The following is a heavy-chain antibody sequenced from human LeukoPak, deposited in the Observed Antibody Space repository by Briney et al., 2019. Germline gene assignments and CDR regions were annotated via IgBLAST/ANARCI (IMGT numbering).Heavy chain of an antibody. D-gene: IGHD3-16*01. J-gene: IGHJ4*02. CDR1: GDTFTNYD. Sequence: GASVKVSCKASGDTFTNYDINWVRQATGQGLEWLGWMNPNSGNTGYAQRFQARVTMTRDTSISTAYMELSSLKSEDTAVYYCARVWGSVDYWGQGTLVTVSS. CDR3: ARVWGSVDY. V-gene: IGHV1-8*01. CDR2: MNPNSGNT.